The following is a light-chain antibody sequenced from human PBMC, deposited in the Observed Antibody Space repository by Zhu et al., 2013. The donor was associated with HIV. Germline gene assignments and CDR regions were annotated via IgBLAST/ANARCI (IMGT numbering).Light chain of an antibody. CDR3: MHAVQFPFT. J-gene: IGKJ4*01. V-gene: IGKV2-24*01. CDR1: QSLVHSGGNTY. CDR2: KVS. Sequence: DIVMTQTSLSSPVTRGQPASISCRSSQSLVHSGGNTYLHWLHQRPGQPPRLLVYKVSNRFSGVPDRFSGSGAGTDFTLEISRVEPEDVGVYYCMHAVQFPFTFGGGTTVEIK.